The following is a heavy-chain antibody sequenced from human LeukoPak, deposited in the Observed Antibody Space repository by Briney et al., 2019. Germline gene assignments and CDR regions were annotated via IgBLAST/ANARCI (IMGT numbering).Heavy chain of an antibody. D-gene: IGHD5-18*01. J-gene: IGHJ4*02. CDR1: GFTFSSYW. CDR3: ARCQTYSYGSDY. V-gene: IGHV3-7*01. CDR2: IKQDGSEK. Sequence: GAYLRLSCAASGFTFSSYWMSWVREAPGKGMEWVANIKQDGSEKYYVDSVKGRFTISRDNAKNSLYLQMNSLRAEDTAVYYCARCQTYSYGSDYWGQGTLVTVSS.